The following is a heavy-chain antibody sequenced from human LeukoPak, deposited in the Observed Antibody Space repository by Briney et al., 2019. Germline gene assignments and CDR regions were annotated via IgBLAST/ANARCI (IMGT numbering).Heavy chain of an antibody. CDR1: GFTFSGNG. Sequence: GGSLRLSCAASGFTFSGNGMNWVRQAPGKGLEWVSAISGSGGSTYYADSVKGRFTISRDNSKNTLYLQMNSLRAEDTAVYYCAKDAGDSSGWYGGWYYYYGMDVWGQGTTVTVSS. J-gene: IGHJ6*02. CDR2: ISGSGGST. V-gene: IGHV3-23*01. CDR3: AKDAGDSSGWYGGWYYYYGMDV. D-gene: IGHD6-19*01.